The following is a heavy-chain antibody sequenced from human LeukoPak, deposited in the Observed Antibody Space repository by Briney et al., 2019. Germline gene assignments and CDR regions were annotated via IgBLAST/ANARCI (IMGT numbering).Heavy chain of an antibody. J-gene: IGHJ6*02. V-gene: IGHV3-30-3*01. CDR3: ARVATSTVADPYYYYGMDV. CDR1: GFTFSSYA. CDR2: ISYDGSNK. D-gene: IGHD2-15*01. Sequence: GGSLRLSCAASGFTFSSYAMHWVRQAPGKGLEWVAVISYDGSNKYYADSVKGRFTISRDNSKNTLCLQMNSLRAEDTAVYYCARVATSTVADPYYYYGMDVWGQGTTVTVSS.